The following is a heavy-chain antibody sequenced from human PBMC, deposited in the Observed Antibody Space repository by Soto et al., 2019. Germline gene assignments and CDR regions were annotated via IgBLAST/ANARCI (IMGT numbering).Heavy chain of an antibody. CDR1: GDSFHDYY. V-gene: IGHV1-2*02. J-gene: IGHJ6*03. CDR3: ARESGGATATLDYYYFYMDV. D-gene: IGHD5-12*01. Sequence: ASVKVSCKTSGDSFHDYYIHWVRQAPGQGLELMGWINPNGGVTKYAQKFRGRVTVTRDTSIRTVYMELSSLRSDDTAVYYCARESGGATATLDYYYFYMDVWGKGTTVTVSS. CDR2: INPNGGVT.